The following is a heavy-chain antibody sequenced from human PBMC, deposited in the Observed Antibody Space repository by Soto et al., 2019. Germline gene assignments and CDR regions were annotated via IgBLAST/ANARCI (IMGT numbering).Heavy chain of an antibody. D-gene: IGHD3-16*02. V-gene: IGHV3-23*04. CDR2: ISNTGGGQ. CDR3: AKVRCYTTDCYVPDA. J-gene: IGHJ5*02. Sequence: EVHLVESGGGLVQPGGSLRLSCAASGFTFTTYTMSWVRQAPGKGLEWVGAISNTGGGQSYADSVQGRFIISRDNTRSTLYLQMNGLRAEDTAIYYCAKVRCYTTDCYVPDAWGQGTQVIVSS. CDR1: GFTFTTYT.